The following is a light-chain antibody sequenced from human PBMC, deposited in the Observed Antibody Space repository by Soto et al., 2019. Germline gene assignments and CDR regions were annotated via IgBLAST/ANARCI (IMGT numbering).Light chain of an antibody. CDR2: HAS. V-gene: IGKV3D-20*01. Sequence: EIVLTQSPATLSLSPGERATLSCGASQSVSNTYLAWYQHKPGLAPRLLVYHASSRATGIPDRFSGSGSGTDFTLTISRLEPEDFAVYYCQHYGSSLALGGGTKVDIK. J-gene: IGKJ4*01. CDR3: QHYGSSLA. CDR1: QSVSNTY.